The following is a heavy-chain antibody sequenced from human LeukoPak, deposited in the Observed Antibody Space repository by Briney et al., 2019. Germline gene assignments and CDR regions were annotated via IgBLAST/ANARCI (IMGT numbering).Heavy chain of an antibody. CDR3: ASRVGVAGTFDAFDL. J-gene: IGHJ3*01. Sequence: GESLKISCATSGYNFPRHWIGWVRQMPGKGLEYVGVIFPDDSDTRYSPSSEGHVTISADTSTNTAYLQWRSLQASDTAMYFCASRVGVAGTFDAFDLWGQGTMVTVSS. CDR1: GYNFPRHW. D-gene: IGHD2-21*02. V-gene: IGHV5-51*01. CDR2: IFPDDSDT.